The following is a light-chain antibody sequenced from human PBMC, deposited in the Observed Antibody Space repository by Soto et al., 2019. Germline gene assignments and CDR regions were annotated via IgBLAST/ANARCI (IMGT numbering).Light chain of an antibody. CDR1: QSVSSY. V-gene: IGKV3-11*01. Sequence: EIVLTQYPATLSLSPGERATLSFRASQSVSSYLAWYQQKPGQAPRLLIYDASNRATGIPARFSGSGSGTDFTLTITSLEPEDFAVYYCQHRSNWLAFGGGTMVDIK. CDR2: DAS. CDR3: QHRSNWLA. J-gene: IGKJ4*01.